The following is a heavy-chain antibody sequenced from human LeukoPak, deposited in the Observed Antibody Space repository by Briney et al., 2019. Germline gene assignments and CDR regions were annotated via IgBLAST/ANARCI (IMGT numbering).Heavy chain of an antibody. CDR1: GFTFSSYG. CDR2: ISYDGSNK. Sequence: PGGSLRLSCAASGFTFSSYGMHWVRQAPGKGLEWVAVISYDGSNKYYADSVKGRFTISRDNSKNTLYLQMNSLRAEDTAVYYCANAYCGGDCRLLDAFDIWGQGTMVTVSS. CDR3: ANAYCGGDCRLLDAFDI. J-gene: IGHJ3*02. D-gene: IGHD2-21*02. V-gene: IGHV3-30*18.